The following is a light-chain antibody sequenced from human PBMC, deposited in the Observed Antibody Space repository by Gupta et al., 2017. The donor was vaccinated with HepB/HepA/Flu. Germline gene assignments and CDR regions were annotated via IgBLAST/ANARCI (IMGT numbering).Light chain of an antibody. J-gene: IGLJ2*01. CDR2: DND. CDR3: AACHDSGDAKV. V-gene: IGLV1-44*01. Sequence: QSVLTQPPSASGPPGQRVTISSSGSTSNIGVNTVHCYQHVPGSAPKLLMYDNDQRPSGVPERFSASKSGTSAAMAIIGLQAGDEADYYSAACHDSGDAKVFGGGTKLTVL. CDR1: TSNIGVNT.